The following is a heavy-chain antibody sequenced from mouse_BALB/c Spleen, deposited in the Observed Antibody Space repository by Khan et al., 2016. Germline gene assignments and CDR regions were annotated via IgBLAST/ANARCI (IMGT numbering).Heavy chain of an antibody. V-gene: IGHV5-4*02. CDR2: ISDGGSYT. CDR3: ARGGLRGGFAY. Sequence: EVELVESGGGLVKPGGSLKLSCAASGFTFSDYYMYWVRQTPEKRLEWVATISDGGSYTYYPDSVKGRFTIPRDNSKNNQYLQMSSLKSEDTAMYYCARGGLRGGFAYWGQGTLVTVSA. D-gene: IGHD2-4*01. CDR1: GFTFSDYY. J-gene: IGHJ3*01.